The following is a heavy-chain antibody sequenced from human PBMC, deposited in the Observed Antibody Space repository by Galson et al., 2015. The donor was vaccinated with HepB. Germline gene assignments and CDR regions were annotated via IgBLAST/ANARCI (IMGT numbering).Heavy chain of an antibody. CDR3: ARAYGDYVSTDY. Sequence: NWIRQNPGKGLEWIGVISYSGSTYCNPSLASRVTMTLDTSKNQFYLQVTSVTAADTSVYYCARAYGDYVSTDYWGQGTSVTVSS. V-gene: IGHV4-31*02. CDR2: ISYSGST. D-gene: IGHD4-17*01. J-gene: IGHJ4*02.